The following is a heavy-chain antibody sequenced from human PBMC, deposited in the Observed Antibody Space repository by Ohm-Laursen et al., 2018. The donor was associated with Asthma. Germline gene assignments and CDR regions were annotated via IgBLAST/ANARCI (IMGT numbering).Heavy chain of an antibody. CDR3: AKDNSSSRYYYYGMDV. CDR2: ISYDGSNK. J-gene: IGHJ6*02. V-gene: IGHV3-30-3*02. CDR1: GFTFSTSA. D-gene: IGHD6-6*01. Sequence: SLRLSCAASGFTFSTSAMHWVRQGPAKGLEWVAVISYDGSNKYYADSVKGRFTISRDNSKNTLYLQMNSLRAEDTAVYYCAKDNSSSRYYYYGMDVWGQGTTVTVSS.